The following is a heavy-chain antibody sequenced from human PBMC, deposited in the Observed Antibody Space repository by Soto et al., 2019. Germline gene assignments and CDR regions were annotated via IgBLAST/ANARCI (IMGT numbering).Heavy chain of an antibody. CDR3: ARDRRVAVASTSGMDV. D-gene: IGHD6-19*01. Sequence: HPGGSLRLSCAASGFTFSSYAMHWVRQAPGKGLEWVAVISYDGSNKYYADSVKGRFTISRDNSKNTLYLQMNSLRAEDTAVYYCARDRRVAVASTSGMDVWGQGTTVTVSS. CDR2: ISYDGSNK. CDR1: GFTFSSYA. V-gene: IGHV3-30-3*01. J-gene: IGHJ6*02.